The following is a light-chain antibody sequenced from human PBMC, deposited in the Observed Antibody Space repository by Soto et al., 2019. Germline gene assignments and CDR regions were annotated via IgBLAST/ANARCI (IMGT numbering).Light chain of an antibody. CDR3: QSFDSSLGRWI. CDR2: GNK. V-gene: IGLV1-44*01. Sequence: QSVLTQPPSASGTPGQRVTISCSGSGSNIGTNTVNWYQQLPGTAPKLLIYGNKNRPSGVPDRFSGSKSGTSASLAVTGLQAVDEADYYCQSFDSSLGRWIFGGGTKLTVL. CDR1: GSNIGTNT. J-gene: IGLJ2*01.